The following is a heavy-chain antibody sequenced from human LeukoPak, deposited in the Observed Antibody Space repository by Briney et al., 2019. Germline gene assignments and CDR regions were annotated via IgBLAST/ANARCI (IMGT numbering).Heavy chain of an antibody. CDR1: GYTFISYA. V-gene: IGHV7-4-1*02. D-gene: IGHD5-18*01. CDR3: GRDPKLGIRGYTYGYIDY. CDR2: INTNTGNP. J-gene: IGHJ4*02. Sequence: ASVKVSCKTSGYTFISYAMNWVRQAPGQGLEWMGWINTNTGNPTYAQGFTGRYVFSLDTSVSTAYLQVSGLKADDTAVYYCGRDPKLGIRGYTYGYIDYWGQGTLVTVSS.